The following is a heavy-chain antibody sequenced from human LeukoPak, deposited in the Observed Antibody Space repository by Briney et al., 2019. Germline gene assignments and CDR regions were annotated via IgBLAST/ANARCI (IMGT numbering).Heavy chain of an antibody. Sequence: GRSLRLSCAASGFTFSSYAMHWVRQAPGKGLEWVAVISYDGSNKYYADSVKGRFTISRDNSKNTLYLQMNSLRAEDTAVYYCARDSLYDQNPYYFDYWGQGTLVTVSS. CDR3: ARDSLYDQNPYYFDY. J-gene: IGHJ4*02. CDR1: GFTFSSYA. D-gene: IGHD3-22*01. V-gene: IGHV3-30*04. CDR2: ISYDGSNK.